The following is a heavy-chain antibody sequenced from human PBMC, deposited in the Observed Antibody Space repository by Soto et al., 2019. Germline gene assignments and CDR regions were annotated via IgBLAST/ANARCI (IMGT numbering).Heavy chain of an antibody. J-gene: IGHJ5*02. CDR2: ISGSGGST. V-gene: IGHV3-23*01. D-gene: IGHD6-19*01. Sequence: GGSLRLSCAASGFTFSSYAMSWVRQAPGKGLEWVSAISGSGGSTYYADSVKGRFTISRDNSKNTLYLQMNSLRAEDTAVYYCAKRVAVAGRGGNWFDPWGKGTPVTVSS. CDR3: AKRVAVAGRGGNWFDP. CDR1: GFTFSSYA.